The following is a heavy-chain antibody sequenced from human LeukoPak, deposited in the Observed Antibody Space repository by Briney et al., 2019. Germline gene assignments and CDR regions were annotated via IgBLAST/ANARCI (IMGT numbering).Heavy chain of an antibody. CDR1: GGSFSRYA. Sequence: SVKVSCKASGGSFSRYAISWVRQAPGQGLEWMGGIVPNFGTANYAQKFQGRVTITADESTRTAYMELRTLRSEDTAIYYCARGSGETGGYYYVYWGRGTPVTVSS. V-gene: IGHV1-69*13. CDR3: ARGSGETGGYYYVY. CDR2: IVPNFGTA. J-gene: IGHJ4*02. D-gene: IGHD3-22*01.